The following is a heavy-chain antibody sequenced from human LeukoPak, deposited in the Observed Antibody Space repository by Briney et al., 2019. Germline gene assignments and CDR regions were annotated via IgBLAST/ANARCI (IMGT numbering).Heavy chain of an antibody. CDR2: ISSSSSYT. Sequence: GGSLRLSCAASGFTFSSYSMNWVRQAPGKGLEWVSYISSSSSYTNYADSVEGRFTISRDNAKNSLYLQMNSLRAEDTAVYYCARGVFSGYSPYFDYWGQGTLVTVSS. J-gene: IGHJ4*02. CDR1: GFTFSSYS. D-gene: IGHD3-22*01. V-gene: IGHV3-21*05. CDR3: ARGVFSGYSPYFDY.